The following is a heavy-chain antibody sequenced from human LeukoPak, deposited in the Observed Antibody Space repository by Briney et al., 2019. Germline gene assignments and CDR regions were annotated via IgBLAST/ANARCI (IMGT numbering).Heavy chain of an antibody. D-gene: IGHD2-15*01. V-gene: IGHV4-31*03. CDR2: IYYSGST. CDR3: ARGEGGYCSGGSCNGGAFDI. CDR1: GGSISSGGYY. Sequence: SETLSLTCTVSGGSISSGGYYWSWIRQHPGKGLEWIGYIYYSGSTYYNPSLKSRVTISVDTSKNQFSLKLSSVTAADKAVYYCARGEGGYCSGGSCNGGAFDIWGQGTMVTVSS. J-gene: IGHJ3*02.